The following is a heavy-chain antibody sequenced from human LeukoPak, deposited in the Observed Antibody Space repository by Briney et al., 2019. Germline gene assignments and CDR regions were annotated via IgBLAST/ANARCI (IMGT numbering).Heavy chain of an antibody. CDR3: AKDISRITVIVVAPGRGIDD. CDR2: ISGSGGST. V-gene: IGHV3-23*01. Sequence: GGSLRLSCAASGFTFSSYAMSWVRQAPGKGLEWVSGISGSGGSTYYADSVKGRFTISRDNSKNTLYLQMNSLGAEDTAVYYCAKDISRITVIVVAPGRGIDDWGQGTLVTVSS. CDR1: GFTFSSYA. J-gene: IGHJ4*02. D-gene: IGHD3-22*01.